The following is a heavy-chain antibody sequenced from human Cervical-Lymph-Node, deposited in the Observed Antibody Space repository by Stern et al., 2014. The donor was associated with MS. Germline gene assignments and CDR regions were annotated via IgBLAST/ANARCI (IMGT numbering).Heavy chain of an antibody. Sequence: QLVQSGAEVKKPGASVKVSCKASAYTFTGYYMHWVRQAPGQGLEWLGRINPNSGGTNYAQKFQGRVTMTRDTSISTAYMELSRLRSDDTAVYYCARSNYCSGGSCYYYYGMDVWGQGTTVTVSS. CDR1: AYTFTGYY. J-gene: IGHJ6*02. V-gene: IGHV1-2*06. CDR2: INPNSGGT. D-gene: IGHD2-15*01. CDR3: ARSNYCSGGSCYYYYGMDV.